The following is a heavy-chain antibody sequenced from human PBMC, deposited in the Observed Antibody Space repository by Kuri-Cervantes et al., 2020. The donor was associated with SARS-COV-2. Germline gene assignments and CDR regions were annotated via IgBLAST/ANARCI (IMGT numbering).Heavy chain of an antibody. D-gene: IGHD5-18*01. J-gene: IGHJ3*02. Sequence: SETLSLTCAFYGESFSGYYWNWIRQSPGKGLEWIGEVNHRGSTNYNPSLKSRVTISVDTSKNQFSLKLSSVTAADTAVYYCARASRIQLWLYDAFDIWGQGTMVTVSS. CDR2: VNHRGST. CDR3: ARASRIQLWLYDAFDI. CDR1: GESFSGYY. V-gene: IGHV4-34*01.